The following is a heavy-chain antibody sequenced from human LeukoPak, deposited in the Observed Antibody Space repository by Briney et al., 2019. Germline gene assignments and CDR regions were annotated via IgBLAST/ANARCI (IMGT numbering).Heavy chain of an antibody. V-gene: IGHV1-18*01. CDR1: GYTFTSYG. Sequence: GASVKVSCKTSGYTFTSYGVSWVRQAPGQGLEWMGWISAYNGNTNYAQKLQGRVTMTTDTSTSTAYMELRSLRSDDTAVYYCARTAWEDILTGYSAPNWFDPWGQGTLVTVSS. CDR3: ARTAWEDILTGYSAPNWFDP. D-gene: IGHD3-9*01. CDR2: ISAYNGNT. J-gene: IGHJ5*02.